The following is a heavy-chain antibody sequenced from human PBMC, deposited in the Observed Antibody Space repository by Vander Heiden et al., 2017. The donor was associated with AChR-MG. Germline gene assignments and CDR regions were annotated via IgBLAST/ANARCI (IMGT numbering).Heavy chain of an antibody. D-gene: IGHD2-2*01. CDR1: GGTFSSSA. CDR3: ARGGRYCSSTSCYRWFDP. J-gene: IGHJ5*02. CDR2: IIPIVGTA. Sequence: QLQLVQSGAEVKKPGSSVKVSCKASGGTFSSSAISGGRQAPGQGLEWMGGIIPIVGTANHAQKFQGRVTITADKSTSTAYMELSSLRSEDTAVYYCARGGRYCSSTSCYRWFDPWGQGTLVTVSS. V-gene: IGHV1-69*06.